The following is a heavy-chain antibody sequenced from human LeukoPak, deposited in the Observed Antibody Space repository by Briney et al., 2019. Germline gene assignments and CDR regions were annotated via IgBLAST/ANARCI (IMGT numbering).Heavy chain of an antibody. D-gene: IGHD6-19*01. CDR1: GYSFSGYF. CDR3: ARVSLAVAGLLDY. CDR2: INPNNRDT. J-gene: IGHJ4*02. Sequence: ASVKVSCKASGYSFSGYFIHWVRQAPGQGLEWMGRINPNNRDTIYAQKFQGRVTMTRDTSISTAYMELSRLRSDDTAVYYYARVSLAVAGLLDYWGQGNLLTVSS. V-gene: IGHV1-2*06.